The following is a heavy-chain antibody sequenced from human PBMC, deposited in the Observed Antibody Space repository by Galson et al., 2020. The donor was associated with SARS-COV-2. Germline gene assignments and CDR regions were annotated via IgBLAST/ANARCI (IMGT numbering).Heavy chain of an antibody. J-gene: IGHJ4*02. CDR1: GFTFNNYW. Sequence: GGSLRLSCATSGFTFNNYWMPWVRQAPGKGLVWVSRINNDGSSSIYADSVKGRFTISRDNAKNTLYLQMNSLRADDTAMYYCAINYQLDSWGQGTLVTVSS. D-gene: IGHD2-2*01. V-gene: IGHV3-74*01. CDR3: AINYQLDS. CDR2: INNDGSSS.